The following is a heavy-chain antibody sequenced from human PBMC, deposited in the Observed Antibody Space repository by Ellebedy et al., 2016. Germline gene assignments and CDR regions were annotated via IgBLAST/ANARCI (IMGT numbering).Heavy chain of an antibody. Sequence: SETLSLXCSVSGGYISNGVYYWGWIRQPPGKGLEWIGSIYYSGTTYYNWSLKSRVTISVDTSKNHFSLKLTSVTAADTALYYCARHTSYCGANCYSGYFDPWGQGTLVTVSS. CDR2: IYYSGTT. CDR3: ARHTSYCGANCYSGYFDP. D-gene: IGHD2-21*02. CDR1: GGYISNGVYY. V-gene: IGHV4-39*01. J-gene: IGHJ5*02.